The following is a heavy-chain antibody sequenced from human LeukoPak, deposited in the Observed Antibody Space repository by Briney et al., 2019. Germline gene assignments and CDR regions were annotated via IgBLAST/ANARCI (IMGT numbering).Heavy chain of an antibody. D-gene: IGHD1-26*01. V-gene: IGHV1-18*01. CDR3: ARDPGISLSYSFDY. CDR1: GYTFTSYG. Sequence: ASVKVSCKASGYTFTSYGISWVRQAPGQGLEWMGWISAYNGNTNYAQKLQGRVTMTTDTSTSTAYIELRSLRSDDTAVYYCARDPGISLSYSFDYWGQGTLVTVSS. CDR2: ISAYNGNT. J-gene: IGHJ4*02.